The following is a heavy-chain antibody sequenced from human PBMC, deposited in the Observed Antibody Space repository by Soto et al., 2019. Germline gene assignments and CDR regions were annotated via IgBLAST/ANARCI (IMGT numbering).Heavy chain of an antibody. Sequence: ASVEVSCKASGGTFSSYAISWVRQAPGQGLEWMGGIIPIFGTANYAQKFQGRVTITADESTSTAYMELSSLRSEDTAVYYCARVELEYQAVYGMDVWGQGTSVTVSS. D-gene: IGHD2-2*01. CDR2: IIPIFGTA. CDR3: ARVELEYQAVYGMDV. J-gene: IGHJ6*02. V-gene: IGHV1-69*13. CDR1: GGTFSSYA.